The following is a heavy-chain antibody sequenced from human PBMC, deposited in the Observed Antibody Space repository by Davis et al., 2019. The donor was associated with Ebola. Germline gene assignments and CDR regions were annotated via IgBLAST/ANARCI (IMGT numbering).Heavy chain of an antibody. Sequence: GESLKISCAASGFTFSSYGMHWVRQAPGKGLEWVAFIRYDESNKYYADSVKGRFTISRDNSKNTLYLQMNSLRAEDTAVYYCAKDVNWYFDLWGRGTLVTVSS. V-gene: IGHV3-30*02. CDR2: IRYDESNK. J-gene: IGHJ2*01. CDR3: AKDVNWYFDL. CDR1: GFTFSSYG.